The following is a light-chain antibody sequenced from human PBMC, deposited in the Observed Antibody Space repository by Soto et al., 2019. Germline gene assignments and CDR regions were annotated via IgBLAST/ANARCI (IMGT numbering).Light chain of an antibody. V-gene: IGKV3-20*01. CDR1: QSVSSN. CDR3: QQYGTSPWT. J-gene: IGKJ1*01. CDR2: AAS. Sequence: EIVMTQSPATLSVSPGERATLSCRASQSVSSNLAWYQQKPGQAPRLLIYAASTRAPGIPDRFSGSGSGTDFTLTISRLDPEDSAVYYCQQYGTSPWTFGQGTKVDIK.